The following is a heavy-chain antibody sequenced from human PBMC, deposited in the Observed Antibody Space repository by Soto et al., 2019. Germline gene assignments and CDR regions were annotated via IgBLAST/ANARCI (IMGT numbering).Heavy chain of an antibody. J-gene: IGHJ6*02. CDR1: GFTFSSYA. D-gene: IGHD2-2*01. CDR2: ISGSGGST. CDR3: AKDQDVVVPAALSDYYGMDV. Sequence: PGGSLRLSCAASGFTFSSYAMSWVRQAPGKGLEWVSAISGSGGSTYYADSVKGRFTISRDNSKNTLYLQMNSLRAEDTAVYYCAKDQDVVVPAALSDYYGMDVWGQGTTVTVSS. V-gene: IGHV3-23*01.